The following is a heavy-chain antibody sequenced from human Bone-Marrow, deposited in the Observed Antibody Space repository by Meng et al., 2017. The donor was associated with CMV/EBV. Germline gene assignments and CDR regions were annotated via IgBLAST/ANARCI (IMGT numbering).Heavy chain of an antibody. Sequence: GESLKISCAASGFTFSSYSMNWVRQAPGKGLEWVSSISSSSGYIYYADSVKGRFTISRDNAKNSLYLQMNSLRAEDTAVYYCARAPGRGPYGGYVPGWFDPWGPGNLVTVAS. J-gene: IGHJ5*02. CDR2: ISSSSGYI. CDR3: ARAPGRGPYGGYVPGWFDP. D-gene: IGHD5-12*01. V-gene: IGHV3-21*01. CDR1: GFTFSSYS.